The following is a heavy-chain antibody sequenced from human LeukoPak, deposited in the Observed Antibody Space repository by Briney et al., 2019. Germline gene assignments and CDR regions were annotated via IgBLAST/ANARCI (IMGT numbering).Heavy chain of an antibody. Sequence: ASVKVSCKASGYTFTSFGISWVRQAPGQGLEWMGWISAYNGNADYAQKFQGRVTITTDESTSTAYMELSSLRSEDTAVYYCARDLSVPADYYDSSARGYFDYWGQGTLVTVSS. V-gene: IGHV1-18*01. CDR3: ARDLSVPADYYDSSARGYFDY. D-gene: IGHD3-22*01. CDR2: ISAYNGNA. CDR1: GYTFTSFG. J-gene: IGHJ4*02.